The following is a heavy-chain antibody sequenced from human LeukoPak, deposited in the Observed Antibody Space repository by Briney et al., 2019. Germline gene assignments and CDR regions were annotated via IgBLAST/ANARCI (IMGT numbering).Heavy chain of an antibody. D-gene: IGHD3-3*01. CDR1: GYSFSSFW. CDR3: ARHGYYDFWSGQNWFDP. V-gene: IGHV5-51*01. CDR2: IYPGDSVT. J-gene: IGHJ5*02. Sequence: GESLKISCKASGYSFSSFWIAWVSQMPGKGLEWMGIIYPGDSVTRYSPPFQGQVTISADKSITTAYLQWSSLKASDTAIYYCARHGYYDFWSGQNWFDPWGQGTLVTVSS.